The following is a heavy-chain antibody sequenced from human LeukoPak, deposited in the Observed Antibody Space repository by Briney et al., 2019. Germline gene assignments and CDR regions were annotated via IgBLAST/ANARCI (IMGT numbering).Heavy chain of an antibody. CDR1: GYTFTSYY. Sequence: ASVKVSCKASGYTFTSYYMHWVRQAPGQGLEWMGVINPSGGSTSYAQKFQGRVTMTRDTSTSTVYMELSSLRSEDTAVYYCARDLDQDTAMASGFDYWGQGTLVTVSS. J-gene: IGHJ4*02. V-gene: IGHV1-46*01. CDR2: INPSGGST. CDR3: ARDLDQDTAMASGFDY. D-gene: IGHD5-18*01.